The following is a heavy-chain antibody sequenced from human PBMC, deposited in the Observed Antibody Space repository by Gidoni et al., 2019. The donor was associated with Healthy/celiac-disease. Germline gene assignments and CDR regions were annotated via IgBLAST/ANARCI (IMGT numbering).Heavy chain of an antibody. D-gene: IGHD4-4*01. CDR2: IYSGGST. CDR1: GFTVCSHY. J-gene: IGHJ6*02. Sequence: ELQLVESGGGLVQPGGSLRLSCAASGFTVCSHYMSWVRQAPGKGLEWVSVIYSGGSTYYADSVKGRFTISRDNSKNTLYLQMNSLRAEDTAVYYCARVRDYSNYYYYYGMDVWGQGTTVTVSS. CDR3: ARVRDYSNYYYYYGMDV. V-gene: IGHV3-66*02.